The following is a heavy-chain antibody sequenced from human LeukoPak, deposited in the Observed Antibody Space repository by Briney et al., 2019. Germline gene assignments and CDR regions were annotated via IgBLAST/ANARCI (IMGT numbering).Heavy chain of an antibody. CDR1: GFTFDDYA. D-gene: IGHD6-13*01. CDR3: AKARYSSSWYGNGFDP. Sequence: GGSLRLSCAAYGFTFDDYAMHWVRQAPGKVLHRVSVISWNSGSIGYADSVKGRFTISRDNAKNSLYLQMNSLRAEDTALYYCAKARYSSSWYGNGFDPWGQGTLVTVSS. CDR2: ISWNSGSI. J-gene: IGHJ5*02. V-gene: IGHV3-9*01.